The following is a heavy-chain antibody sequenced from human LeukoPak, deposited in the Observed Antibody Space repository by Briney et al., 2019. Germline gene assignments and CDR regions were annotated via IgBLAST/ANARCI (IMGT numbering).Heavy chain of an antibody. CDR3: AKLAADYYDSSLSDY. CDR2: ISGSGGST. Sequence: AGGSLRLSCAASGFTVSSNYMSWVRQAPGKGLEWVSAISGSGGSTYYADSVKGRFTISRDNSKNTLYLQMNSLRAEDTAVYYCAKLAADYYDSSLSDYWGQGTLVTVSS. D-gene: IGHD3-22*01. J-gene: IGHJ4*02. V-gene: IGHV3-23*01. CDR1: GFTVSSNY.